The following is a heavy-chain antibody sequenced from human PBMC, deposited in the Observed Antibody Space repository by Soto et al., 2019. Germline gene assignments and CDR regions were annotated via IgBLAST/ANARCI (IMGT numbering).Heavy chain of an antibody. V-gene: IGHV3-72*01. CDR3: SRGAEGKTPAGSLNYYYGMDV. D-gene: IGHD3-10*01. J-gene: IGHJ6*02. Sequence: EVQLVESGGGLVQPGGSLRLSCAASGFTFSDHYMQWVRQAPGKGLEWVARIRNKANSYTTIYAASVKGRFTISRDGSKKSLYLEMSSLRTEDTAVYYCSRGAEGKTPAGSLNYYYGMDVWGQGTTVTVSS. CDR1: GFTFSDHY. CDR2: IRNKANSYTT.